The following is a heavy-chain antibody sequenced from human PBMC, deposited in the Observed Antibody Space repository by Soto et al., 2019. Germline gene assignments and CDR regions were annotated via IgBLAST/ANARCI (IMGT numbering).Heavy chain of an antibody. Sequence: EVQLVESGGGLVKPGGSLRLSCAASGFTFSSYSMNWVRQAPGKGLEWVSSISSSSSYIYYADAVKGRFTISRDNAKNSLYLQMNSLRAEDTAVYYCARDGGSSTSGGGMDVWGQGTTVTVSS. CDR2: ISSSSSYI. CDR3: ARDGGSSTSGGGMDV. V-gene: IGHV3-21*01. CDR1: GFTFSSYS. J-gene: IGHJ6*02. D-gene: IGHD2-2*01.